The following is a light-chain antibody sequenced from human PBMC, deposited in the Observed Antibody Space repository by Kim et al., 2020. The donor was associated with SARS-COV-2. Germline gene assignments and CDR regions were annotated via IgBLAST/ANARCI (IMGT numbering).Light chain of an antibody. CDR1: SSDVGGYNY. CDR3: SSYTRTTTLV. J-gene: IGLJ2*01. CDR2: DVT. V-gene: IGLV2-14*03. Sequence: GQSITISCTGTSSDVGGYNYVSWYQQHPGKAPKLMIHDVTNRPSGVPDRFSGSKSGNTASLTISGLQTEDEADYYCSSYTRTTTLVFGGGTQLTVL.